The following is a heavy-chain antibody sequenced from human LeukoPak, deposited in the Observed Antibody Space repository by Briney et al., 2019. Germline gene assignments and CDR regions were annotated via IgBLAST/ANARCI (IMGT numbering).Heavy chain of an antibody. V-gene: IGHV1-58*02. Sequence: SVKVSCTASGFTFTTSAMQWVRQARGQRPEWIGWIFVGSGNTNYAQKFQDRVTITRDKSTGTAYMELSRLRADDTAVYYCAAELEMATDAFDIWGQGTMVTVSS. CDR1: GFTFTTSA. CDR3: AAELEMATDAFDI. CDR2: IFVGSGNT. J-gene: IGHJ3*02. D-gene: IGHD5-24*01.